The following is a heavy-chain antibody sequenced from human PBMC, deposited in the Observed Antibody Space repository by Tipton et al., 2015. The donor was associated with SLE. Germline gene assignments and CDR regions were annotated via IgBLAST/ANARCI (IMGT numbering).Heavy chain of an antibody. J-gene: IGHJ4*02. CDR2: INPKNGNT. CDR1: GYTFTSYD. V-gene: IGHV1-8*01. CDR3: ARRYGTSFDY. Sequence: QSGPEVRKPGASVKVSCKASGYTFTSYDINWVRQAPGQGLEWLGWINPKNGNTGYSQKFQGRFTISVDTSKNQFSLKMISVTAADTAVYYCARRYGTSFDYWDQGTLVTVSS. D-gene: IGHD2-8*01.